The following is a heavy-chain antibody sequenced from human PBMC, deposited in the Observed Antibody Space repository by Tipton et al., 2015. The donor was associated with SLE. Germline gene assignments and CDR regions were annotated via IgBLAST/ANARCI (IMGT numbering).Heavy chain of an antibody. CDR1: GGSIGSYY. CDR3: ARHDVQWDAFDI. J-gene: IGHJ3*02. V-gene: IGHV4-59*08. CDR2: IYYSGST. D-gene: IGHD6-19*01. Sequence: TLSLTCTVSGGSIGSYYWSWIRQPPGKGLEWIGYIYYSGSTNYNPSLKSRVTILVDTSKNQFSLKLSSVTAADTAVYYCARHDVQWDAFDIWGQGTMVTVSS.